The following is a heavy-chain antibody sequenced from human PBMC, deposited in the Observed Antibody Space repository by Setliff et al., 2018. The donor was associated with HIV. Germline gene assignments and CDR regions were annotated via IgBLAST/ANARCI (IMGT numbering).Heavy chain of an antibody. V-gene: IGHV3-49*04. CDR2: IRTKAYSGTT. CDR1: GFNINSYN. J-gene: IGHJ4*02. D-gene: IGHD1-26*01. CDR3: TTGIGWELPAFDY. Sequence: SGGSLRLSCTASGFNINSYNMNWVRQAPGEGLEWVAFIRTKAYSGTTEYAASVKDRFTISRDDSKNPLYLQMNSLKTEDTAGYYCTTGIGWELPAFDYWGQGTLVTVSS.